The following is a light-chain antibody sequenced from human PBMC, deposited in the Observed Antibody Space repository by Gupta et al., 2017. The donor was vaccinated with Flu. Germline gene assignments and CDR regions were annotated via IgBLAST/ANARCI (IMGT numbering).Light chain of an antibody. CDR3: QQYFSTPLT. CDR2: WAS. V-gene: IGKV4-1*01. J-gene: IGKJ4*01. CDR1: QSIFFSSSNKNY. Sequence: NCKSSQSIFFSSSNKNYVAWYQQKPGQPPKLIIYWASTRQSGVPDRISGSGSGTDFTLTISSLQAEDVAVYYCQQYFSTPLTFGGGTKVEIK.